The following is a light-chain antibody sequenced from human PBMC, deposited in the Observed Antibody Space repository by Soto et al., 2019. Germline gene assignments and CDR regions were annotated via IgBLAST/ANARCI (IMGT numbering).Light chain of an antibody. J-gene: IGKJ1*01. CDR3: QQYHNWQWT. V-gene: IGKV3-15*01. CDR1: QSVSSN. CDR2: GAS. Sequence: EIVMTQSPATLSVSPGERATLSCRASQSVSSNLAWYQQKPGQAPRLLIYGASTRATGIPARFSGSGSGTEFTLTIRSMQSEDFAVYYCQQYHNWQWTFGQGTKVDIK.